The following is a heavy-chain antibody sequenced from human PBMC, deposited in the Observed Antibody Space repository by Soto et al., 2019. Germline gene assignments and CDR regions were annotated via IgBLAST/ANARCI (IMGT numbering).Heavy chain of an antibody. J-gene: IGHJ5*02. Sequence: PGGSLRLSCAASGFTFSSYSMNWVRQAPGKGLEWVSYISSSSSTIYYADSVKGRFTISRDNAKNSLYLQMNSLRAEDTAVYYCARDAVPAAMGDPPLNWFDPWGQGTLVTVSS. V-gene: IGHV3-48*01. CDR3: ARDAVPAAMGDPPLNWFDP. CDR1: GFTFSSYS. CDR2: ISSSSSTI. D-gene: IGHD2-2*01.